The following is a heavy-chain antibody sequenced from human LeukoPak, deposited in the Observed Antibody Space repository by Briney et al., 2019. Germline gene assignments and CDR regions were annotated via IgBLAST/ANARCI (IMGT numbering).Heavy chain of an antibody. J-gene: IGHJ4*02. Sequence: SETLSLTCTVSGGSISSYYWSWIRQPAGKGLEWIGCIYSSGCPNYNPSLKSRVTMSVDTSKNQFSLKLSAVTASDTAVYYCARRSEGYCSSTSSYFVYWGERTLVTVPS. V-gene: IGHV4-4*07. CDR2: IYSSGCP. D-gene: IGHD2-2*01. CDR1: GGSISSYY. CDR3: ARRSEGYCSSTSSYFVY.